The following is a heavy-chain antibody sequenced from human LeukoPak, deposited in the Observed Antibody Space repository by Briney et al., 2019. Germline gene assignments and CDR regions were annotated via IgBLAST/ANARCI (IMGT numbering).Heavy chain of an antibody. CDR2: INPNSGGT. J-gene: IGHJ5*02. CDR3: ARAYSSTVRGGFDP. D-gene: IGHD2-2*01. Sequence: ASVKVSCKASGYTFTGYYMHWVRQAPGQGLEWMGWINPNSGGTNYAQKFQGRVTMTRDTSISTAYMELSRLRSDDTAVYYCARAYSSTVRGGFDPWGQGTLVTVSS. CDR1: GYTFTGYY. V-gene: IGHV1-2*02.